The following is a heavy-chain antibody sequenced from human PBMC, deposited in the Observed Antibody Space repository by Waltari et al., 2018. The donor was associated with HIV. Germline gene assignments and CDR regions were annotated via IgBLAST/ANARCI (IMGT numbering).Heavy chain of an antibody. CDR1: GGSISSYF. CDR2: IYYSGST. CDR3: ARARREIDY. Sequence: VHLQESRPGLVQPSETLSLTFAVSGGSISSYFSSWIRQPPGKGLEWIGYIYYSGSTNYNPSLKSRVTISVDTSKNQFSLKLSSVTAADTAVYYCARARREIDYWGQGTLVTVSS. V-gene: IGHV4-59*01. J-gene: IGHJ4*02.